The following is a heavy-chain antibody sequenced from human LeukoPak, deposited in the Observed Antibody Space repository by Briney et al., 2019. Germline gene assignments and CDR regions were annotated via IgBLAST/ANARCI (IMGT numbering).Heavy chain of an antibody. CDR2: IKQDGSEK. CDR1: GFTVSSNY. Sequence: GGSLRLSCAASGFTVSSNYMRWVRQAPGKGLEWVANIKQDGSEKYYEDSVKGRFTISRDNAKNSLYPQMNSLRAEDTAVYYCARDLRTTLSSSWFEDDYWGQGTLVTVSS. D-gene: IGHD6-13*01. V-gene: IGHV3-7*01. CDR3: ARDLRTTLSSSWFEDDY. J-gene: IGHJ4*02.